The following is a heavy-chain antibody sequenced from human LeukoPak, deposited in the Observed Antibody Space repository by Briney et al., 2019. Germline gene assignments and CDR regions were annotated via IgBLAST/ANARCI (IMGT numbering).Heavy chain of an antibody. CDR2: IRYDGSNK. Sequence: GGSLRLSCAASGFTFSSYGIHWVRQAPGKGLEWVAFIRYDGSNKYYADSVKGRFTISRDNSKNTLYLQMNSLRAEDTALYYCARPGPTFGGVITYSDYWGQGTLVTVSS. CDR3: ARPGPTFGGVITYSDY. V-gene: IGHV3-30*02. J-gene: IGHJ4*02. CDR1: GFTFSSYG. D-gene: IGHD3-16*02.